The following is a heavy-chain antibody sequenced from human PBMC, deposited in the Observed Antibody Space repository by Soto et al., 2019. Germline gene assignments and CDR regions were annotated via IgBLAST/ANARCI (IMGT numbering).Heavy chain of an antibody. Sequence: EVQLLESGGGLVQPGGSLRLSCVGSGFTFRSHALTWVRQSPGKGLEWVAGISGTGGTTYYGDSMRGRFTISRDNSEETLNLQMDSLRPEDTAIYFCARAPMERYFDWYFDHWGRGSLVIVTS. D-gene: IGHD3-9*01. CDR2: ISGTGGTT. J-gene: IGHJ4*02. V-gene: IGHV3-23*01. CDR1: GFTFRSHA. CDR3: ARAPMERYFDWYFDH.